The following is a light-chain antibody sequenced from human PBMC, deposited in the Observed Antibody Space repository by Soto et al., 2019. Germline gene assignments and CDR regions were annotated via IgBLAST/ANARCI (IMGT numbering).Light chain of an antibody. CDR3: QQYNTYSPET. J-gene: IGKJ1*01. CDR2: DAS. Sequence: DIQMTQSPSTLSASVGDRVTLTCRASQSVGSWLAWYQQKPGKAPKLLIYDASSLESGVPSRFSGSGSGTEFTLTISSLQPDDFATYYCQQYNTYSPETLGQGTKVQIK. V-gene: IGKV1-5*01. CDR1: QSVGSW.